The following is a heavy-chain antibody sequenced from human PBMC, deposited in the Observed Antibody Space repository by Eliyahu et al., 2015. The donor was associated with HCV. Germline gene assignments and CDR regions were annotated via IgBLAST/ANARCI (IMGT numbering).Heavy chain of an antibody. J-gene: IGHJ6*02. D-gene: IGHD3-10*01. Sequence: QVQLVESGGGVVQPGRSLRLSCAASGFXFSSYGMHWVRQAPGKGLGWVAVIWYDGSDEYYVDSVKGRFTISRDNSKNTLYLQMNNLRGEDTAVYFCARGTSIIGDYYYNMDVWGQGTTVTVSS. V-gene: IGHV3-33*08. CDR1: GFXFSSYG. CDR3: ARGTSIIGDYYYNMDV. CDR2: IWYDGSDE.